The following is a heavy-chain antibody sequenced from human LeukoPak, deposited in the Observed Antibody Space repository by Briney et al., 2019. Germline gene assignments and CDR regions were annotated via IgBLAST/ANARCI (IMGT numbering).Heavy chain of an antibody. V-gene: IGHV1-18*01. CDR2: ISAYNGNT. Sequence: GASVKVSCKAFGYTFTSYGISWVRQAPGQGLEWMGWISAYNGNTNYAQKLQGRVTMTTDTSTSTAYMELRSLRSDDTAVYYCARAYCSGGSCYSFYYYYYMDVWSKGTTVTVSS. J-gene: IGHJ6*03. D-gene: IGHD2-15*01. CDR3: ARAYCSGGSCYSFYYYYYMDV. CDR1: GYTFTSYG.